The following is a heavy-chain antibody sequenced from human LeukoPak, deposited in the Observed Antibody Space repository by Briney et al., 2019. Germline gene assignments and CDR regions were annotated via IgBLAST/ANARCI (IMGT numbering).Heavy chain of an antibody. CDR2: VTGGGDGT. J-gene: IGHJ4*01. CDR3: GSDPNGDYVGALGY. V-gene: IGHV3-23*01. Sequence: GGSLRLSCVASGFSISSYALAWVRQTPGKGLEWVSAVTGGGDGTHYIDSVKGRFTISRDNWKNTIYLQMNSLRAEDTAIYFCGSDPNGDYVGALGYWGRGTLVTVSS. CDR1: GFSISSYA. D-gene: IGHD2-8*01.